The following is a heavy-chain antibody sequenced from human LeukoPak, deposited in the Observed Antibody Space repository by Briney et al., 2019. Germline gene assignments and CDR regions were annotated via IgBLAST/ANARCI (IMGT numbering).Heavy chain of an antibody. V-gene: IGHV1-46*01. J-gene: IGHJ5*02. CDR2: INPSGGST. CDR1: GYTFTSYY. D-gene: IGHD2-2*01. CDR3: ARVRMPDSVVPAEGFDP. Sequence: ASVKVSCKASGYTFTSYYMHWVRQAPGQGLEWMGIINPSGGSTSYAQKFQGRVTMTRDTSTSPVYMELSRLRSDDTAVYYCARVRMPDSVVPAEGFDPWGQGTLVTVSS.